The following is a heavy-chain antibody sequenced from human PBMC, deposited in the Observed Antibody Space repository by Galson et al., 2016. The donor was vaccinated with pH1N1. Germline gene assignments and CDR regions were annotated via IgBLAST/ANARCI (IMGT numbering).Heavy chain of an antibody. J-gene: IGHJ6*02. V-gene: IGHV1-69*13. D-gene: IGHD1-1*01. CDR1: GGSFAKYA. CDR2: IIPIYGTA. CDR3: ARPGRTETTKEGFAWGYGMDV. Sequence: SVKVSGKASGGSFAKYAVSWVRQAPGQGLEWMGRIIPIYGTANYAQKFQGRVTITADEYTTTVYMELNSLISEDTAIYYCARPGRTETTKEGFAWGYGMDVWGQGTTVTVSS.